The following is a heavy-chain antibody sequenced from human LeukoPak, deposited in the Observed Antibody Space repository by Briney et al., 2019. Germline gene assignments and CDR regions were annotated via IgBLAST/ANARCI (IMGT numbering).Heavy chain of an antibody. CDR3: ARSLDPPMTIFGLVTSHPAYYMDV. V-gene: IGHV3-21*01. J-gene: IGHJ6*03. Sequence: GGSLRLSCAGAGFTLSDYNMIWVRQAPGKGLEWVSSISSTSSYIYYADSMKGRFTVSRDNAKNSVFLQMNSLRAGDTGVYYCARSLDPPMTIFGLVTSHPAYYMDVWGTGTPITVSS. CDR2: ISSTSSYI. D-gene: IGHD3-3*01. CDR1: GFTLSDYN.